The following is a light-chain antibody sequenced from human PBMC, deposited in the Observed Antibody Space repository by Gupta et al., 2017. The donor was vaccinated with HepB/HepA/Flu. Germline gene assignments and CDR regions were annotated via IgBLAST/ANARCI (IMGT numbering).Light chain of an antibody. J-gene: IGLJ2*01. V-gene: IGLV3-1*01. CDR1: KLGDKY. CDR2: QDS. Sequence: SYEPTQPTSVSVSPGPTASIPRSGDKLGDKYACWYQQKPGQSPVLVIYQDSKRPSGIPERFSGSNSGNTATLTISGTQAMDEADYYCQAWDSSTAVVFGGGTKLTVL. CDR3: QAWDSSTAVV.